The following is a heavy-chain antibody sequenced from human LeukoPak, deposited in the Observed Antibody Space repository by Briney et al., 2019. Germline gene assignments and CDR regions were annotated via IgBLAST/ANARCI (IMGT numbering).Heavy chain of an antibody. J-gene: IGHJ3*02. Sequence: ASVKVSCKASGYTFTSYGISWVRQAPGQGLEWMGWISAYNGNTNYAQKLQGRVTMTTDTSTSTAYMELRSLRSDDTAVYYCARRPAMVRGVISAFDIWGQGTMVTVSS. CDR2: ISAYNGNT. D-gene: IGHD3-10*01. CDR1: GYTFTSYG. V-gene: IGHV1-18*01. CDR3: ARRPAMVRGVISAFDI.